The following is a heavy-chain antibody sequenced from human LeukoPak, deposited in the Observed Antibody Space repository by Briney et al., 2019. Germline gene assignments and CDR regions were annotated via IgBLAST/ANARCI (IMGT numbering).Heavy chain of an antibody. J-gene: IGHJ4*02. Sequence: SETLSLTCSVSGYSISSGYYWGWIRQPPGKGLEWMGLIHQRGKTTCNPSLESRVTISVDTSKNQFSLKMNSMTAADTAMYYCARGLPGGQLSRYDYWGQGTLVTVSS. V-gene: IGHV4-38-2*02. CDR1: GYSISSGYY. CDR2: IHQRGKT. CDR3: ARGLPGGQLSRYDY. D-gene: IGHD6-13*01.